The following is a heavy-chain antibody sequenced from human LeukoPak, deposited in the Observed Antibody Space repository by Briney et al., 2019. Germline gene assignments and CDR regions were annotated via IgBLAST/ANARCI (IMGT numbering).Heavy chain of an antibody. Sequence: GESLKISCQGFGYSFTTYWIGWVRQMPGKSLEWMGIIYPGDSETRYSPSFQGQVTISADKSISTAYLQWSSLKASDTAMYYCARQIDYYDSSGYPHVDYWGQGTLVTVSS. CDR1: GYSFTTYW. J-gene: IGHJ4*02. D-gene: IGHD3-22*01. CDR3: ARQIDYYDSSGYPHVDY. CDR2: IYPGDSET. V-gene: IGHV5-51*01.